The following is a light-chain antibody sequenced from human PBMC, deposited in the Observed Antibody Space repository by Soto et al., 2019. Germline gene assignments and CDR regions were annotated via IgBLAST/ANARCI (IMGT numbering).Light chain of an antibody. CDR1: SIGSKS. CDR3: HVWETSSGHQAI. V-gene: IGLV3-21*01. CDR2: YDS. Sequence: SYELTQPPSVSVAPGKTATITCGGNSIGSKSVHWYQQMPGQAPVLVISYDSDRPSGIPERFSGSNSGNTATLTISRVEPGDEADYYCHVWETSSGHQAIFGAGTKLTVL. J-gene: IGLJ2*01.